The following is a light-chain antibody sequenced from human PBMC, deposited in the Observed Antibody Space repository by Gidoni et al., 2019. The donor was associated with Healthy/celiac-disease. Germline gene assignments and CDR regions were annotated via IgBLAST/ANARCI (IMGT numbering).Light chain of an antibody. V-gene: IGKV3-20*01. CDR3: QQYGSPFT. Sequence: EIVLTQSPGTLSLSPGERATLSCRASQSVSSSYLAWYQQKPGQAPRLLIYGASSRATGIPDRCSGSGSGTDFTLTISRLEPEDFAVYYCQQYGSPFTFGPGTKVDIK. CDR2: GAS. CDR1: QSVSSSY. J-gene: IGKJ3*01.